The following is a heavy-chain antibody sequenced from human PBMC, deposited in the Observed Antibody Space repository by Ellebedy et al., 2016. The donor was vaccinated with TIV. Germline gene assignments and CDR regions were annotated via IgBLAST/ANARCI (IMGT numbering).Heavy chain of an antibody. CDR2: ISSNGGST. J-gene: IGHJ4*02. CDR1: GFTFSSYA. CDR3: AKDMRVRLGGRGQRFDY. D-gene: IGHD7-27*01. Sequence: GESLKISCAASGFTFSSYAMSWVRQAPGKGLEYVSAISSNGGSTYYADSVKGRFTISRDNAQKSLYLQMESLRPDDTAFYYCAKDMRVRLGGRGQRFDYWGQGALVTVSS. V-gene: IGHV3-64*04.